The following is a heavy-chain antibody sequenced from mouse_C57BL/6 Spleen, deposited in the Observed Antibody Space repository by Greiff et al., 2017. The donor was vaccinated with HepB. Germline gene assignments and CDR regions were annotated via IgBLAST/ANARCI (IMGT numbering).Heavy chain of an antibody. CDR1: GYTFTDYY. V-gene: IGHV1-26*01. CDR3: AKEKLGRGYFDY. CDR2: INPNNGGT. D-gene: IGHD4-1*01. J-gene: IGHJ2*01. Sequence: EVKLMESGPELVKPGASVKISCKASGYTFTDYYMNWVKQSHGKSLEWIGDINPNNGGTSYNQKFKGKATLTVDKSSSTAYMELRSLTSEDSAVYYCAKEKLGRGYFDYWGQGTTLTVSS.